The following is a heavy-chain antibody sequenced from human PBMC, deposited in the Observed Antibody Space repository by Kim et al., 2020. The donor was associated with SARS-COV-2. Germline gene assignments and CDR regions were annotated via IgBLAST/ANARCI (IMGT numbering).Heavy chain of an antibody. D-gene: IGHD3-22*01. CDR2: IYYSGST. J-gene: IGHJ4*02. V-gene: IGHV4-39*07. Sequence: SETLSLTCTVSGGSISSSSYYWGWIRQPPGKGLEWIGSIYYSGSTYYNPSLKSRVTISVDTSKNQFSLKLSSVTAADTAVYYCARDVGSSGYYYLLGAVAPDYWGQGTLVTVSS. CDR1: GGSISSSSYY. CDR3: ARDVGSSGYYYLLGAVAPDY.